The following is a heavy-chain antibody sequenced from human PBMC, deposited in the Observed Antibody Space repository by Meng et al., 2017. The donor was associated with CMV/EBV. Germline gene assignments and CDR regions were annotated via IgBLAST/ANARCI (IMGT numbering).Heavy chain of an antibody. D-gene: IGHD6-13*01. Sequence: ASVKVFCKASGYTSIGYYMHWVRQAPGQGLEWMGWINPNSGGTNYAQKFQGRVTMTRDTSIRTAYMELSRLRSDDTAVYYCARMGQSYSSSWYAPYYYYYGIDVWGQETTVTVSS. J-gene: IGHJ6*02. V-gene: IGHV1-2*02. CDR1: GYTSIGYY. CDR3: ARMGQSYSSSWYAPYYYYYGIDV. CDR2: INPNSGGT.